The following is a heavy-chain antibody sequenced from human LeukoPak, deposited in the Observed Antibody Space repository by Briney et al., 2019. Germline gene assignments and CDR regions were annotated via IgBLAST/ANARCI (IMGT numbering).Heavy chain of an antibody. CDR3: AYRPPGDESFDI. D-gene: IGHD3-16*01. V-gene: IGHV1-24*01. Sequence: ASLKVSCKVSGHTLSELAMHWVRQATGKGLEWMGGFDPEDGETIYAQKFQGRVTMTEDTSTDTAYMELSSLRSEDTAVYYCAYRPPGDESFDIWGQGTMVTVSS. CDR2: FDPEDGET. J-gene: IGHJ3*02. CDR1: GHTLSELA.